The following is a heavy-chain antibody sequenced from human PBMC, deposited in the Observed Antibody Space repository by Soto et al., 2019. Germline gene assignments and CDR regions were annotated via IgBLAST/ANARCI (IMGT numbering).Heavy chain of an antibody. Sequence: LSITCAVYGGSFSGYYWSWIRQPPGKGLEWIGEINHSGSTNYNPSLKSRVTISVDTSKNQFSLKLSSVTAADTAVYYCARGPSLWFGDRYYFDYWGQGTLVIVSS. CDR1: GGSFSGYY. CDR3: ARGPSLWFGDRYYFDY. J-gene: IGHJ4*02. V-gene: IGHV4-34*01. D-gene: IGHD3-10*01. CDR2: INHSGST.